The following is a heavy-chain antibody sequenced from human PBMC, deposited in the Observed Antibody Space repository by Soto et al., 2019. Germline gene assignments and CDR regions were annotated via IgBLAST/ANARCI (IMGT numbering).Heavy chain of an antibody. D-gene: IGHD2-15*01. CDR3: ARETKTYCPGGSCTWFDP. CDR1: GGSINNDGSS. J-gene: IGHJ5*02. CDR2: IYYSGTT. Sequence: QVPLQESGPRLVKPSQTLSLTCSVSGGSINNDGSSWACIRQSPGTGLEWIGYIYYSGTTYYNPSLRSRLSISVDTCKSQFSLKLTSVTAADAALYYCARETKTYCPGGSCTWFDPWGQGIRVSVSS. V-gene: IGHV4-31*03.